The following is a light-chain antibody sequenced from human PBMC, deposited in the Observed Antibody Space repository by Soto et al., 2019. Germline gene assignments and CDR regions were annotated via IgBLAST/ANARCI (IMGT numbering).Light chain of an antibody. J-gene: IGLJ1*01. V-gene: IGLV2-14*01. CDR1: SSDVGSYNY. CDR3: SSYTCSSTL. CDR2: EVS. Sequence: QSALTQPASVSGSPGQSIIISCTGTSSDVGSYNYVSWYQQHPGKAPKLMIYEVSNRPSGVSSRFSGSKSGNTASLTISGLQAEDEADYYCSSYTCSSTLFGTGTKLTVL.